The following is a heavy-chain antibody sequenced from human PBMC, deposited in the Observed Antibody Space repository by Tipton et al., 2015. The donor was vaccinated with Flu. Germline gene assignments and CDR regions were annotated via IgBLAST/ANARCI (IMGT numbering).Heavy chain of an antibody. V-gene: IGHV4-59*01. CDR3: ARSYSEYTTGWYPGPFDH. CDR2: IFNSGRT. D-gene: IGHD6-19*01. CDR1: GGSISSFY. Sequence: TLSLTCTVSGGSISSFYWSWVRQSPGEGLEWLGYIFNSGRTNYNPSLKSRVTISVDTSKNVFSLKLSSVTVADTAMYYCARSYSEYTTGWYPGPFDHWSQGTLVTVSS. J-gene: IGHJ4*02.